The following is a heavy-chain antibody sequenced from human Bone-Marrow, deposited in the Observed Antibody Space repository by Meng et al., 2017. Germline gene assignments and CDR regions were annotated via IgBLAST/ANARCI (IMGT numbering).Heavy chain of an antibody. J-gene: IGHJ6*02. V-gene: IGHV3-30*18. CDR2: ISYDGRDE. Sequence: GGSLRLSCAAPGFTFSSYSMHGVRQFPGKGREGVAMISYDGRDEYEDSVKGRFTISRDNAKTTLSLQMDSLRPEDSAVYYCVKESQGDFYYHTMDVWGQGTTVTVSS. CDR1: GFTFSSYS. CDR3: VKESQGDFYYHTMDV.